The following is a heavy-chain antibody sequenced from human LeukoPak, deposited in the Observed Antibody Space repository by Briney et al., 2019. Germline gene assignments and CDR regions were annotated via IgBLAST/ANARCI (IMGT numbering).Heavy chain of an antibody. CDR1: GGCVSSGSYD. V-gene: IGHV4-61*02. Sequence: SQTLSLTCTVSGGCVSSGSYDWGWIRQPAGKGLEWNGRIYTSRITNYNPSLKSRVPISVGPSKNQFSLRLSSVPAADTAVYYCARDFWTSGWFAPWGPRTLVTVSS. J-gene: IGHJ5*02. CDR2: IYTSRIT. D-gene: IGHD3/OR15-3a*01. CDR3: ARDFWTSGWFAP.